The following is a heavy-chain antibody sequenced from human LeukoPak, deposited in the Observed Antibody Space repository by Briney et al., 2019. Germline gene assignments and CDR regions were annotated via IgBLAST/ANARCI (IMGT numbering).Heavy chain of an antibody. V-gene: IGHV3-64D*09. Sequence: GGSLRLSCSASGFTFSSYAMHWVRPAAGKGLEYVSAISNSGGSTYNADSVQGRFTISRDNSKNTLYLQMSSLIPEDTAVYYCVKDMWGGIYHVYWGQGTLVTVSS. CDR3: VKDMWGGIYHVY. CDR2: ISNSGGST. CDR1: GFTFSSYA. J-gene: IGHJ4*02. D-gene: IGHD1-26*01.